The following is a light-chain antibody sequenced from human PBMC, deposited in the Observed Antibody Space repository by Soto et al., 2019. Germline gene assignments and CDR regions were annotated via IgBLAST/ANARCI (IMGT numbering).Light chain of an antibody. V-gene: IGLV2-8*01. CDR1: SSDVGGYNY. Sequence: QSALTQPHSASGSPGQSVAISCTGTSSDVGGYNYVSWYQQHPGKAPKPMIYDVNKRPSGVPDRSSGSKSGNTASLTVSELQSEYAADDYCCSYAYTSHGFGTGTKLTV. CDR3: CSYAYTSHG. CDR2: DVN. J-gene: IGLJ1*01.